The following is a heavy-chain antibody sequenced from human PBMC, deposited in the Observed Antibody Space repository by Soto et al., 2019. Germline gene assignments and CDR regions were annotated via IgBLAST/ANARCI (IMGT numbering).Heavy chain of an antibody. V-gene: IGHV3-15*01. D-gene: IGHD3-22*01. J-gene: IGHJ4*02. CDR2: IKGEADGGTT. CDR1: GFTLSGHY. Sequence: GGSMRLSCAASGFTLSGHYMEGVRQAPGKGLEWVGRIKGEADGGTTDYAAPVKGRITISRDHSKDTLYLQMNSLKTEDTAVYYCTTGLSNGYYNFDYWGQGT. CDR3: TTGLSNGYYNFDY.